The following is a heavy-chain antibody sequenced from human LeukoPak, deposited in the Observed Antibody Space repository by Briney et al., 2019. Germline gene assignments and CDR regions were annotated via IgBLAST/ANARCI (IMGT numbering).Heavy chain of an antibody. CDR1: GGSISSSSYY. J-gene: IGHJ4*02. Sequence: SETLSLTSTASGGSISSSSYYWGWIRQPPGKGLEWIGSIYYSGSTYYNPSLKSRVTISVDTSKNQFSLKLSSVTAADTAVYYCARNPPPPLYSGWYSIKDYWGQGTLVTVSS. CDR3: ARNPPPPLYSGWYSIKDY. CDR2: IYYSGST. D-gene: IGHD6-19*01. V-gene: IGHV4-39*01.